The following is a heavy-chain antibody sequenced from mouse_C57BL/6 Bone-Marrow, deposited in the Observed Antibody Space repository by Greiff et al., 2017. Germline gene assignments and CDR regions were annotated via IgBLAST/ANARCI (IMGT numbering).Heavy chain of an antibody. CDR1: GFTFSDYY. CDR3: ASPHFAY. V-gene: IGHV5-12*01. Sequence: EVQLVESGGGLVQPGGSLKLSCAASGFTFSDYYMYWVRQTPEKRLEWVAYISNGGGSTYYPDTVKGRFTISRDNAKNTLYLQMSRLKSEDTAMYYCASPHFAYWGQGTLVTVSA. CDR2: ISNGGGST. J-gene: IGHJ3*01.